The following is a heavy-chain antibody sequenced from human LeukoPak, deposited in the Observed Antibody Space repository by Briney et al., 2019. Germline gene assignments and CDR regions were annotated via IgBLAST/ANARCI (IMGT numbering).Heavy chain of an antibody. CDR1: GGSFSGYY. V-gene: IGHV4-34*01. CDR2: INHSGST. CDR3: ARRYCSGGSCYFYY. J-gene: IGHJ4*02. D-gene: IGHD2-15*01. Sequence: SETLSLTCAVYGGSFSGYYWSWIRQPPGKGLEWIGEINHSGSTNYNPSLKSRVTISVDTSKNQFSLKLSSVTAADTAVYYCARRYCSGGSCYFYYWGQGTLVTVSS.